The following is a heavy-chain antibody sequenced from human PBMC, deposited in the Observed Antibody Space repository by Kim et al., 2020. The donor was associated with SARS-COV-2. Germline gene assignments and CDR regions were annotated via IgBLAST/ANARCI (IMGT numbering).Heavy chain of an antibody. J-gene: IGHJ4*02. Sequence: GGSLRLSCAASGFTFSSYAMSWVRQAPGKGLEWVSAISGSGGSTYYADSVKGRFTISRDNSKNTLYLQMNSLRAEDTAVYYCAKEGARYYDSSGYYYIYWGQGTLVTVSS. CDR3: AKEGARYYDSSGYYYIY. CDR2: ISGSGGST. CDR1: GFTFSSYA. V-gene: IGHV3-23*01. D-gene: IGHD3-22*01.